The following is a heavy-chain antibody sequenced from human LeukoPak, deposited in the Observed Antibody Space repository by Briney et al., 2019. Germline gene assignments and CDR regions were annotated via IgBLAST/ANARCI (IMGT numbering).Heavy chain of an antibody. Sequence: GGSLRLSCAASGFTFSIYSMSWVRQAPGKGLEWVSSISSDSSYIYYADAVHGRFTVSRDNAKYSLYLQMNSLRAEDTAVYYCVRGSYGAYDYWGQGSLVTVSS. CDR1: GFTFSIYS. D-gene: IGHD4-17*01. CDR3: VRGSYGAYDY. J-gene: IGHJ4*02. V-gene: IGHV3-21*01. CDR2: ISSDSSYI.